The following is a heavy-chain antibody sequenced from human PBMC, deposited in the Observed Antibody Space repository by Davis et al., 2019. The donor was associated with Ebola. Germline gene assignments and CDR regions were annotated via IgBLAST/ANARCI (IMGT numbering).Heavy chain of an antibody. Sequence: GESLKISCAASGFTFSSYAMHWVRQAPGKGPEWVAVISYDGSNKYYADSVKGRFTISRDNSKNTLYLQMNSLRAEDTAVYYCARDAYKRGYSYGYGMDVWGQGTTVTVSS. CDR3: ARDAYKRGYSYGYGMDV. CDR2: ISYDGSNK. V-gene: IGHV3-30*04. CDR1: GFTFSSYA. D-gene: IGHD5-18*01. J-gene: IGHJ6*02.